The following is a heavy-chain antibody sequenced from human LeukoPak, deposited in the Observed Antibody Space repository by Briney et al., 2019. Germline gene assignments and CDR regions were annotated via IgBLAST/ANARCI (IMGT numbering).Heavy chain of an antibody. CDR3: VTGLGRTDQDY. CDR2: IKRNIDGGTT. D-gene: IGHD1/OR15-1a*01. CDR1: GFTFSSTW. J-gene: IGHJ4*02. Sequence: KAGGSLRLSCAASGFTFSSTWMSWVRQAPGRGLEWVGRIKRNIDGGTTDYAAPVNGRFTISRDDSKNTLYLQMNSLKTEDTAVYYCVTGLGRTDQDYWGQGTLVTVSS. V-gene: IGHV3-15*01.